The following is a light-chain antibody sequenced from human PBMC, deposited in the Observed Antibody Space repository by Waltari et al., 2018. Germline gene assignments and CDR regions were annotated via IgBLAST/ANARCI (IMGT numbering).Light chain of an antibody. V-gene: IGKV4-1*01. CDR3: QQYYSSPPT. Sequence: DIVMTQSPDYLAVSLGERATINCKSSQSILYSSNNKNYLAWYQQKPGQAPKLLIYWASTRKSGVPDRFSRSGSGTDFTLTISSLQAEDVAVYHCQQYYSSPPTFGQGTKLEIK. J-gene: IGKJ2*01. CDR1: QSILYSSNNKNY. CDR2: WAS.